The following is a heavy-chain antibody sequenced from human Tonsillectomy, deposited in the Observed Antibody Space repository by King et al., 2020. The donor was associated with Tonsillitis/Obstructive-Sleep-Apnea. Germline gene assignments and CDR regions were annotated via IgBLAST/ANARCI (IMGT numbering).Heavy chain of an antibody. J-gene: IGHJ6*03. CDR2: IYYSGNT. CDR1: GDSINNYY. D-gene: IGHD1-14*01. V-gene: IGHV4-59*08. Sequence: QVQLQESGPGLVKPSETLSLTCAVSGDSINNYYWSWIRQPPGKGLEWIGCIYYSGNTNYNPSLRSRVTISADTSKNQLSLKLSSLSAADTAVYYCGRGIIPGVYYNYYMAVGGRGTTVTVSS. CDR3: GRGIIPGVYYNYYMAV.